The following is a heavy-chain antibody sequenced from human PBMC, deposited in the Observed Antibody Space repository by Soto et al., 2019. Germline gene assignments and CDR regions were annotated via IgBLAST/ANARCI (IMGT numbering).Heavy chain of an antibody. Sequence: SETLSLTCTVSGGSINSYYWSWIRQPPGKGLEWIGYIYYSGSTYYNPSLKSRVTISVDTSKNQFSLKLSSVTAADTAVYYCARQDTAMVTWFDPWGQGTLVTVSS. J-gene: IGHJ5*02. V-gene: IGHV4-59*08. CDR1: GGSINSYY. CDR2: IYYSGST. D-gene: IGHD5-18*01. CDR3: ARQDTAMVTWFDP.